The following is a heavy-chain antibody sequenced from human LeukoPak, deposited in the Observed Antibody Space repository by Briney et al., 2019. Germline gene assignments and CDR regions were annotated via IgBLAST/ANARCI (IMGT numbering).Heavy chain of an antibody. CDR3: AKVVRGVNWYYFDY. Sequence: SETLSLTCAVSGYSISSGYYWGWIRQPPGKGLEWIGNIYHSVTYYHPSLKSRVTISVDTSKNQFSLKLRSVTAADTAVYYCAKVVRGVNWYYFDYWGQGTLVTVSS. V-gene: IGHV4-38-2*01. CDR2: IYHSVT. D-gene: IGHD3-10*01. CDR1: GYSISSGYY. J-gene: IGHJ4*02.